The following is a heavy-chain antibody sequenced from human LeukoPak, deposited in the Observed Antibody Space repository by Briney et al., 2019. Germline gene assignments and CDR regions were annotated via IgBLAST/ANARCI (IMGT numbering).Heavy chain of an antibody. D-gene: IGHD3-3*01. CDR3: ARDYERGPGFDY. Sequence: SETLSLTCTVSGGSISGSSYYWGWIRQPPGKGLEWVGSIYYSGSTYYNPSLKSRVTISVDTSKNQFSLKLNSVTATDTAVYYCARDYERGPGFDYWGQGTLVTVSS. CDR2: IYYSGST. CDR1: GGSISGSSYY. J-gene: IGHJ4*02. V-gene: IGHV4-39*02.